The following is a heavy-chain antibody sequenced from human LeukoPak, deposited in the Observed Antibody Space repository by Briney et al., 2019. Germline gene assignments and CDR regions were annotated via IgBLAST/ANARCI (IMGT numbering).Heavy chain of an antibody. CDR3: ARGSGIAAAGEENFDY. Sequence: GGSLRLSCAVSGFTFSSYEMNWVRQAPGKGLEWVSYISSSGSTIYYADSVKGRFTISRDNAKNSLYLQMNSLRAEDTAVYYCARGSGIAAAGEENFDYWGQGTLVTVSS. D-gene: IGHD6-13*01. V-gene: IGHV3-48*03. CDR1: GFTFSSYE. CDR2: ISSSGSTI. J-gene: IGHJ4*02.